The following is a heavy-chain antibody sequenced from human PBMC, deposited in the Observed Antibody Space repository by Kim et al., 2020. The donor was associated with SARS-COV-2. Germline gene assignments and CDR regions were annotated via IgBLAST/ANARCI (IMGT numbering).Heavy chain of an antibody. CDR3: ARMENLAATPFDY. Sequence: YAESWKGRFTISSDNAKNSLYLHMNSLRDEDTAVYYCARMENLAATPFDYWGQGTLVTVSS. D-gene: IGHD6-13*01. V-gene: IGHV3-48*02. J-gene: IGHJ4*02.